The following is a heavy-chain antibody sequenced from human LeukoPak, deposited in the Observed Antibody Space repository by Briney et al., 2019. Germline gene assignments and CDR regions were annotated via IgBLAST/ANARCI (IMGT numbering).Heavy chain of an antibody. CDR1: GVTFSNYW. CDR3: AKDLYLTGYSFDY. V-gene: IGHV3-30*18. J-gene: IGHJ4*02. D-gene: IGHD3-9*01. Sequence: GGSLRLSCAASGVTFSNYWMHWVRQAPGKGLEWVAVISYDGSNKYYADSVKGRFTISRDNSKNTLYLQMNSLRAEDTAVYYCAKDLYLTGYSFDYWGQGTLVTVSS. CDR2: ISYDGSNK.